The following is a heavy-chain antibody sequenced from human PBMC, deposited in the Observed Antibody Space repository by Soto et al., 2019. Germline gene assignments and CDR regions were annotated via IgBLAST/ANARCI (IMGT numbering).Heavy chain of an antibody. CDR3: AKDRVMCISTSCYGGEDYYYYGMDV. D-gene: IGHD2-2*01. CDR2: ISYDGSKK. CDR1: GFTFSSYG. Sequence: QVQLVESGGGVVQPGRSLRLSCAASGFTFSSYGMHWVRQAPGKGLEWVAVISYDGSKKYYADSVKGRFTISRDNYKNTVYLQTNRLRAEDTAVYDCAKDRVMCISTSCYGGEDYYYYGMDVWGQGTTVTVSS. J-gene: IGHJ6*02. V-gene: IGHV3-30*18.